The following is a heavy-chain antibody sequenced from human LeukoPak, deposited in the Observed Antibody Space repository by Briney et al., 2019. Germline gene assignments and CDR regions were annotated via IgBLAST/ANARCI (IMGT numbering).Heavy chain of an antibody. D-gene: IGHD6-13*01. J-gene: IGHJ1*01. CDR2: IYYSGGT. V-gene: IGHV4-59*01. CDR3: ASHSATWYFQH. Sequence: KSSETLSLTCTVSGGSISSYYGSWIRQPPGKGLEWIGYIYYSGGTNYKPSLKSRVTMSLNTSKNQFSLKLSSVTAADTAIYYCASHSATWYFQHWGQGTPVTVSS. CDR1: GGSISSYY.